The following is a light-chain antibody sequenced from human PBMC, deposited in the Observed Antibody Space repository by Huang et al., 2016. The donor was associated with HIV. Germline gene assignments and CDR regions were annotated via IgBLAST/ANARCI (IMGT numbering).Light chain of an antibody. V-gene: IGKV1-39*01. CDR3: QQTYTTPYT. CDR1: QSVSTY. CDR2: SAS. Sequence: IQMTQSPSSLSASVGDSVTITCRASQSVSTYLNWYQQRPGNAPKLLIYSASTLQSGVPSRFSGGGFETDFTLTISSLRPEDFAAYYCQQTYTTPYTFGHGTKLEIK. J-gene: IGKJ2*01.